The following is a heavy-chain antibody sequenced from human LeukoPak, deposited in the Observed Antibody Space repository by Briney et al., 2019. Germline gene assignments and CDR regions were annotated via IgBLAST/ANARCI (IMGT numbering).Heavy chain of an antibody. CDR2: IIPIFGTA. V-gene: IGHV1-69*05. Sequence: SVKVSCKASVGTFSSYAISWVRQAPGQGLEWMGRIIPIFGTANYAQKFQGRVTITTDESTSTAYMELSSLRSEDTAVYYCARDFTMIDGPAFHIWAQGTMVTVSS. CDR1: VGTFSSYA. D-gene: IGHD3-22*01. J-gene: IGHJ3*02. CDR3: ARDFTMIDGPAFHI.